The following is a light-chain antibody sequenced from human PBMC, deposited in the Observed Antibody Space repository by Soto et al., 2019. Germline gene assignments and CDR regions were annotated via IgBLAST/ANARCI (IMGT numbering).Light chain of an antibody. J-gene: IGKJ1*01. V-gene: IGKV3-15*01. CDR3: QQYNNWPRT. CDR1: QSVSSN. CDR2: GAS. Sequence: EIVMRKSPDNRSGCTRERNTLSCRASQSVSSNLAWYQQKPGQAPRLLIYGASTRATGIPARFSGSGSGTEFTLTISSLQSEDFAVYYCQQYNNWPRTFGQGTRWIS.